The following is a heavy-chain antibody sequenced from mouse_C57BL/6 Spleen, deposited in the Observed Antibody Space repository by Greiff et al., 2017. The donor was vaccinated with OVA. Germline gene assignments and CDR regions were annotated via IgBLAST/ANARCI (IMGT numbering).Heavy chain of an antibody. CDR2: INPNNGGT. CDR3: ARKGVYSNHFDY. CDR1: GYTFTDYN. D-gene: IGHD2-5*01. J-gene: IGHJ2*01. V-gene: IGHV1-22*01. Sequence: VQLQQSGPELVKPGASVKMSCKASGYTFTDYNMHWVKQSHGKSLEWIGYINPNNGGTSYNQKFKGKATLTVNKSSSTAYMELRSLTSEDSAVYYCARKGVYSNHFDYWGQGTTLTVSS.